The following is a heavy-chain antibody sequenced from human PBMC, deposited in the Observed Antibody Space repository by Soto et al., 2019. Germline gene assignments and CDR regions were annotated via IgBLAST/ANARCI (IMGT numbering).Heavy chain of an antibody. CDR3: GSSGNYYRLHSFDY. Sequence: QVQLVESGGGVVQPGRSLRLSCAASGFTFSSYGMHWVRQAPGKGLEWVAVIWYDGSYKFYADSVKGRFTISRDNSKNTLFLQMNSLRAEDTAVYYCGSSGNYYRLHSFDYWGKGTLVTVSS. J-gene: IGHJ4*02. CDR2: IWYDGSYK. D-gene: IGHD3-10*01. V-gene: IGHV3-33*01. CDR1: GFTFSSYG.